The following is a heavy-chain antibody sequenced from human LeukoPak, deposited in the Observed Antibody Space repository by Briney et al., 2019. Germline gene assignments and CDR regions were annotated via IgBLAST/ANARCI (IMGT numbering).Heavy chain of an antibody. D-gene: IGHD6-13*01. J-gene: IGHJ5*02. CDR3: AGRRGYSSSWYTRTSYWFDP. CDR2: IYYSGST. Sequence: PSETLSLTCTVSGGSISSSSYYWGWIRQPPGKGLEWIGSIYYSGSTYYNPSLKSRVTISVDTSKNQFSLKLSSVTAADTAVYYCAGRRGYSSSWYTRTSYWFDPWGQGTLVTVSS. CDR1: GGSISSSSYY. V-gene: IGHV4-39*07.